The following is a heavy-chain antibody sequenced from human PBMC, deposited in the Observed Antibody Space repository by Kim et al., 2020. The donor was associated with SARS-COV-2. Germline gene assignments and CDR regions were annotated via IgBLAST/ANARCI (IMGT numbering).Heavy chain of an antibody. Sequence: GGSLRLSCTASGFTFSSYSMNWVRQAPGKGLEWVSSISSSSSYIYYADSAKGRFTISRDNAKNSLYLQMDSLRAEDTAVYYCARVEDAVSGYGLVFYYGMDVWGRGTTVTVSS. J-gene: IGHJ6*02. CDR3: ARVEDAVSGYGLVFYYGMDV. CDR2: ISSSSSYI. CDR1: GFTFSSYS. V-gene: IGHV3-21*01. D-gene: IGHD5-12*01.